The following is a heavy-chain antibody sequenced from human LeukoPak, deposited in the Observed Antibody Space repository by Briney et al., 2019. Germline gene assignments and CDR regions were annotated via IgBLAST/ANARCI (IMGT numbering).Heavy chain of an antibody. CDR1: GFTFSSYG. D-gene: IGHD3-22*01. CDR2: IWYDGSNK. Sequence: GRSLRLSCAASGFTFSSYGMHWVRQAPGKGLEWVAFIWYDGSNKYYADSVKGRFTISRDNSKNTLYLQMNSLRAEDTAVYYCARDLSGGAYYDSSGYYWLWGQGTLVTVSS. V-gene: IGHV3-33*01. J-gene: IGHJ4*02. CDR3: ARDLSGGAYYDSSGYYWL.